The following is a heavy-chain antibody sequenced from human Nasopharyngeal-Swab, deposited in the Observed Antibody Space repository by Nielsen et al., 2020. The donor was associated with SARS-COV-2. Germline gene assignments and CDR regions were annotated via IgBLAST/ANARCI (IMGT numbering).Heavy chain of an antibody. Sequence: SETLSLTCTVAGGSISSSSYYWGWIRQPPGKGLEWIGSIYYSGSTYYNPSLKSRVTISVDTSKNQFSLKLSSVTAADTAVYYCVGSSWYGDYYYDYGMDVWGQGTTVTVSS. CDR2: IYYSGST. CDR3: VGSSWYGDYYYDYGMDV. CDR1: GGSISSSSYY. V-gene: IGHV4-39*07. J-gene: IGHJ6*02. D-gene: IGHD6-13*01.